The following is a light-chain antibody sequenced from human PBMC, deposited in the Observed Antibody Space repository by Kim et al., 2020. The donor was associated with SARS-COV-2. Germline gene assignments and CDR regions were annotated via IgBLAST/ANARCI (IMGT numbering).Light chain of an antibody. V-gene: IGKV1-33*01. CDR2: DAS. J-gene: IGKJ5*01. CDR3: QQYDDPPMT. CDR1: QDIKSC. Sequence: ASVGDRVTIAGRASQDIKSCINWYQQTPGKAPKLLIYDASNLETGVPSRFSGSGSGTDFTFTISSLQPEDIATYYCQQYDDPPMTFGQGTRLEIK.